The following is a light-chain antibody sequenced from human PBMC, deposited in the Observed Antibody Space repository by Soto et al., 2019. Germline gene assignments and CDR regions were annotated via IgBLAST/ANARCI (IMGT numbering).Light chain of an antibody. CDR1: QSISRW. J-gene: IGKJ5*01. CDR3: XQYNSXSXXT. V-gene: IGKV1-5*01. Sequence: EIQMTQSPSTLSESVGATVTITCRASQSISRWLAWYQQKPGKAPKILISDASILENGVPSRFSGSGSGTEFTLTFSNLQPDDFATYXCXQYNSXSXXTFGQGTRLEIK. CDR2: DAS.